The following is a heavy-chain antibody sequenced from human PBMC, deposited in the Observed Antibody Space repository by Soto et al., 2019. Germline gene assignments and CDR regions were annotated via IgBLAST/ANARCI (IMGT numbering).Heavy chain of an antibody. CDR2: ISYDGSNK. D-gene: IGHD6-13*01. V-gene: IGHV3-30-3*01. CDR1: GFTFSSYA. CDR3: AREFYGKLGSSWRHFDY. J-gene: IGHJ4*02. Sequence: GGSLRLSCAASGFTFSSYAMHWVRQAPGKGLEWVAVISYDGSNKYYADSVKGRFTISRDNSKNTLYLQMNSLRAEDTAVYYCAREFYGKLGSSWRHFDYWGQGTLVTVSS.